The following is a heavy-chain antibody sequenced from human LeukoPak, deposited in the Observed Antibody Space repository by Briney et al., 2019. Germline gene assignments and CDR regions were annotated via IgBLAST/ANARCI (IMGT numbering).Heavy chain of an antibody. Sequence: PGRSLRLSCAASGFTFDDYAMHWVRQAPGKGLEWVSGISWNSGSIGYADSVKGRFTISRDNAKNSLYLQMNSLRAEDTALYYCARDDRLGSSGNYGMDVWGQGTTVTVSS. CDR1: GFTFDDYA. CDR3: ARDDRLGSSGNYGMDV. J-gene: IGHJ6*02. V-gene: IGHV3-9*01. CDR2: ISWNSGSI. D-gene: IGHD3-22*01.